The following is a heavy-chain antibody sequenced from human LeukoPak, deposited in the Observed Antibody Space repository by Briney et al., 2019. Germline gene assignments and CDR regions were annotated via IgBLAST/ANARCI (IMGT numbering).Heavy chain of an antibody. CDR2: FDPEDDET. CDR1: GYTLTELS. Sequence: ASVKVSCKVSGYTLTELSMHWVRQAPGKGLEWMGGFDPEDDETIYAQKFQGRVTMTEDTSTDTAYMELSSLRSEDTAVYYCATDRPSGGYKIDAFDIWGQGTMVTVSS. D-gene: IGHD3-10*01. J-gene: IGHJ3*02. CDR3: ATDRPSGGYKIDAFDI. V-gene: IGHV1-24*01.